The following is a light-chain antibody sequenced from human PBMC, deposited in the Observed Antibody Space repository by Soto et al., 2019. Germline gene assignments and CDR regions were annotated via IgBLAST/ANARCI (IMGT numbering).Light chain of an antibody. V-gene: IGLV1-51*01. CDR1: SSNIGNNY. CDR3: GTWDSSLTAYV. J-gene: IGLJ1*01. Sequence: QSVLTQPPSVSAAPGQKVTISCSGRSSNIGNNYVSWYKQLPGTAPKLLIYDNNKRPSVIPDRFSGSKSGTSATLGITGLQTGDEADYYCGTWDSSLTAYVFGTGTKVTVL. CDR2: DNN.